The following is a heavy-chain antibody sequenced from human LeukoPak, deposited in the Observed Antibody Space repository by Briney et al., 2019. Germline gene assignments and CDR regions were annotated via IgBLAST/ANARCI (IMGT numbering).Heavy chain of an antibody. V-gene: IGHV7-4-1*02. J-gene: IGHJ5*02. CDR3: ARDPLEYCSGGSCYSWWFDP. Sequence: ASVKVSCKASGYTFTSYAMNWVRQAPGQGLEWMGWINTNTGNPTYAQGFTGRFVFSLDTSVSTAYLQISSLKAEDTAVYYCARDPLEYCSGGSCYSWWFDPWGQGTLVTVSS. CDR2: INTNTGNP. D-gene: IGHD2-15*01. CDR1: GYTFTSYA.